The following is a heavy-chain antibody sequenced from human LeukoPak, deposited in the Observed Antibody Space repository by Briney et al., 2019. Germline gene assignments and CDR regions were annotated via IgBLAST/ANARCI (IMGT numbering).Heavy chain of an antibody. V-gene: IGHV1-24*01. D-gene: IGHD3/OR15-3a*01. CDR3: ATDLDTIPGFDY. J-gene: IGHJ4*02. CDR1: GYTLTELS. Sequence: ASVTVSCKVSGYTLTELSMHWVRQPPGKGLEWMGGFDPEDGETIYAQKFQGRVTMTEDTSTDTAYMELSSLRSEDTAVYYCATDLDTIPGFDYWGQGTLVTVSS. CDR2: FDPEDGET.